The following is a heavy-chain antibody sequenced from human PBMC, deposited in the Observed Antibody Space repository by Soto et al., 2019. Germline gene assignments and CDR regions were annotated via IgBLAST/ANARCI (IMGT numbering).Heavy chain of an antibody. J-gene: IGHJ4*02. CDR1: GFTFSSYW. CDR2: IKQDGSEK. Sequence: GGSLRLSCAASGFTFSSYWMSWVRQAPGKGLEWVANIKQDGSEKYYVDSVKGRFTISRDNAKNSLYLQMNSLRAEDTAVYYCARDSLRLYSSGWCFDYWGQGTLVTVSS. V-gene: IGHV3-7*01. D-gene: IGHD6-19*01. CDR3: ARDSLRLYSSGWCFDY.